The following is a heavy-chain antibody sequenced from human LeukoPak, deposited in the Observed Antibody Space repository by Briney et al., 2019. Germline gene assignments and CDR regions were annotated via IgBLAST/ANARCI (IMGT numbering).Heavy chain of an antibody. CDR2: ISSSGSTI. J-gene: IGHJ4*02. CDR3: ATAGRGYSYRSPRSGFDY. CDR1: GFTFSSYE. V-gene: IGHV3-48*03. D-gene: IGHD5-18*01. Sequence: GGSLRLSCAASGFTFSSYEMNWVRQAPGKGLEWVSYISSSGSTIYYADSVKGRFTISRENAKNSLYLQMNSLRAEDTAVYYCATAGRGYSYRSPRSGFDYWGQGTLVTVSS.